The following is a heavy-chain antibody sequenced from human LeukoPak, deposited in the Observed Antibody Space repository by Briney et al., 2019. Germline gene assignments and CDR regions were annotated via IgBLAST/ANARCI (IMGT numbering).Heavy chain of an antibody. Sequence: SETLSLTCTVSGGSISTYYWSWIRQPPGKGLEWIGYIYYSGSTNYNPSLQSRVTISVDTSKNQFSLRLSSVTAADTAVYYCARGDNYYDSSGYYLYWGQGTLATVSS. J-gene: IGHJ4*02. CDR1: GGSISTYY. V-gene: IGHV4-59*01. D-gene: IGHD3-22*01. CDR2: IYYSGST. CDR3: ARGDNYYDSSGYYLY.